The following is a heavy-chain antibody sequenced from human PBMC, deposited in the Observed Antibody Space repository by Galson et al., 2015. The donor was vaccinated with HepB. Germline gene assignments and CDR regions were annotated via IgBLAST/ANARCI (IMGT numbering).Heavy chain of an antibody. CDR2: LSSIGNYQ. V-gene: IGHV3-30-3*01. CDR1: GFTFSTHA. D-gene: IGHD3-22*01. CDR3: ARDGGYDSTGYYPYF. J-gene: IGHJ4*02. Sequence: SLRLSCAASGFTFSTHAMHWVRQAPGKGLEWVAVLSSIGNYQYYIDSVKGRFIISRDNSKNTLFLQMNSLTAADTAIYYCARDGGYDSTGYYPYFWGQGTLVTVSS.